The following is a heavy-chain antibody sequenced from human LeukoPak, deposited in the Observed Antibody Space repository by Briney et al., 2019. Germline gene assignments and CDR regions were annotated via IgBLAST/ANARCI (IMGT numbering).Heavy chain of an antibody. CDR2: ISGSGGST. Sequence: PGGSLRLSCAASGFTVSSNYMSWVRQAPGKGLEWVSAISGSGGSTYYADSEKGRFTISRDNSKNTLYLQMNSLRAEDTAVYYCAKEPWGGGYGFDYWGQGTLVTVSS. V-gene: IGHV3-23*01. J-gene: IGHJ4*02. CDR3: AKEPWGGGYGFDY. CDR1: GFTVSSNY. D-gene: IGHD5-12*01.